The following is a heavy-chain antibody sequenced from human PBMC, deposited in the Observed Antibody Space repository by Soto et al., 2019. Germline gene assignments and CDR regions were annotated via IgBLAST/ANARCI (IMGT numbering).Heavy chain of an antibody. V-gene: IGHV1-69*13. D-gene: IGHD1-1*01. CDR3: ATINDEHGTWPNQNYGMDV. CDR1: GGTFSSYA. Sequence: SVKVSCKASGGTFSSYAISWVRQAPGQGLEWMGGIIPIFGTANYAQKFQGRVTITADESTSTAYMELSSLRSEDTAVYYCATINDEHGTWPNQNYGMDVWGQGTTVTVSS. J-gene: IGHJ6*02. CDR2: IIPIFGTA.